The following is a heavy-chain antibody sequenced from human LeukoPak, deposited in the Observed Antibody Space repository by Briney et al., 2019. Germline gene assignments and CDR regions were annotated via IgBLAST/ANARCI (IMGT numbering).Heavy chain of an antibody. D-gene: IGHD2-2*01. Sequence: ASVKVSCKASGYTFTSYGISWVRQAPGQGLGWMGCISAYNGNTNYAQKLQGRVTMTTDTSTSTAYMKLRSLRSDDTAVYYCARTDRQGMGLDPARIVVVPAALLSHWGQGTLVTVSS. V-gene: IGHV1-18*01. CDR3: ARTDRQGMGLDPARIVVVPAALLSH. CDR1: GYTFTSYG. CDR2: ISAYNGNT. J-gene: IGHJ4*02.